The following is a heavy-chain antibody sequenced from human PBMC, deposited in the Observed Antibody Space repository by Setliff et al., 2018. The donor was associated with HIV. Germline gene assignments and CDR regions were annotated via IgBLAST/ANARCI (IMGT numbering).Heavy chain of an antibody. CDR2: IYYSGST. V-gene: IGHV4-39*01. D-gene: IGHD5-18*01. J-gene: IGHJ5*02. Sequence: TLSLTCTVSGGSISSSSYYWGWIRQPPGKGLEWIGSIYYSGSTYYNPSLKSRVTISVDTSKNQFSLKLSSVTAADTAVYYCARPGLGYSYGGKIDPWGQGTLVTVSS. CDR1: GGSISSSSYY. CDR3: ARPGLGYSYGGKIDP.